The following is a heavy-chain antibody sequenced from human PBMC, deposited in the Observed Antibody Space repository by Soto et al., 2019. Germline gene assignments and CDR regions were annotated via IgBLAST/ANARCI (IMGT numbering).Heavy chain of an antibody. Sequence: SETMSLTCPLSGGSISTVGHYWTWIRQPPGKGLEWIGSIYHTGSTYYSKSLRSRLTMSVDTSKSQFSLRLSSVTAADTAVYYCARATGTLRSRNCDYWGQGSLVTVSS. D-gene: IGHD1-1*01. CDR1: GGSISTVGHY. CDR3: ARATGTLRSRNCDY. J-gene: IGHJ4*02. CDR2: IYHTGST. V-gene: IGHV4-31*03.